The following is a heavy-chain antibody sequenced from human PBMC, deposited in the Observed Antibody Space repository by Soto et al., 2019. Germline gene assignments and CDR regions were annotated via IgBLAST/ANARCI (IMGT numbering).Heavy chain of an antibody. V-gene: IGHV4-61*08. CDR2: VSYSGTT. CDR1: GGSIDTGDSY. CDR3: AGYVISSLHYFDP. D-gene: IGHD1-26*01. J-gene: IGHJ5*02. Sequence: PSETLSLTCTVSGGSIDTGDSYWSWIRQPPGKGLEWIGYVSYSGTTNYNPFLKSRVTLSLDNSKNQFSLKMNSVTAADTAVYYCAGYVISSLHYFDPWGQGTTVTVSS.